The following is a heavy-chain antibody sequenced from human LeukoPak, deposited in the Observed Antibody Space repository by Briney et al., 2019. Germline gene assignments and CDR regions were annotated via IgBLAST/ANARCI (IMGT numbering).Heavy chain of an antibody. CDR2: IIPNSGGT. CDR1: GGTFSSYA. Sequence: GASVKVSCKASGGTFSSYAISWVRQAPGQGLEWMGGIIPNSGGTNYAQKFQGWVTMTRDTSISTAYMELSRLRSDDTAVYYCARYGYSSGSYYYYYGMDVWGQGTTVTVSS. V-gene: IGHV1-2*04. CDR3: ARYGYSSGSYYYYYGMDV. D-gene: IGHD6-19*01. J-gene: IGHJ6*02.